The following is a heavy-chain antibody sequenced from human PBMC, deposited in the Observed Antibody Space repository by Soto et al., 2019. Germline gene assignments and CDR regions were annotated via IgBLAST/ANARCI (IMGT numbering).Heavy chain of an antibody. J-gene: IGHJ6*02. CDR2: IFPCDSDT. CDR3: ARQRLPYRSSGYYYRMDV. V-gene: IGHV5-51*01. D-gene: IGHD6-19*01. Sequence: DSLKSSWEPSGFSLNTYRIAWLRQMPGTGIQWMASIFPCDSDTRYSPSFEGQFNISADRSSSTAFLHWNSLKVSDSAVYFCARQRLPYRSSGYYYRMDVWGRGTTVTVSS. CDR1: GFSLNTYR.